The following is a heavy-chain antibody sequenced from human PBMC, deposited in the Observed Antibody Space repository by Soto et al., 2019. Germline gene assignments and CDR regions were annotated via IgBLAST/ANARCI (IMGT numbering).Heavy chain of an antibody. D-gene: IGHD3-16*01. CDR3: AKDSTLGGWGGMDG. Sequence: DVQLVESGGGLVQPGRSLRLSCAASGFTFDDYAMHWVRQAPGKGLEWVSGISWHSGSIGYADSVKGRFTISRDNAKNTLYLQMNSLRAEDTAFYYCAKDSTLGGWGGMDGWGQGTTVTVSS. CDR1: GFTFDDYA. J-gene: IGHJ6*02. V-gene: IGHV3-9*01. CDR2: ISWHSGSI.